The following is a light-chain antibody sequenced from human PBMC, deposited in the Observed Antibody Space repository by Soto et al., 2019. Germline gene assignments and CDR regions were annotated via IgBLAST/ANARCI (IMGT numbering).Light chain of an antibody. CDR3: QQRSNWPWT. Sequence: ETVVTQSPGTLSLSPGEGATLSCRASQSVDSSYLAWYQQKPGQAPRLLIHGTSNRASGIPDRFSGSGSGTDFTLTISSLEPEDFEVYYCQQRSNWPWTLGQGTKVDIK. CDR2: GTS. J-gene: IGKJ1*01. V-gene: IGKV3D-20*02. CDR1: QSVDSSY.